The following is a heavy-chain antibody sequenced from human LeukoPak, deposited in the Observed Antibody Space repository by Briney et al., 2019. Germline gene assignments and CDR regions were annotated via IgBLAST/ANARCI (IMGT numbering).Heavy chain of an antibody. J-gene: IGHJ3*02. Sequence: GGSLRLSCAGAGFAFNIYSMNWIRQAPGRGLEWVSSISSVSSYTYYSDSVKGRFTISRDNAKNSLYLQMNSLRDEDTAVYDSARVSQVDDYYDSSVQDAFDIWGQGTMVTVSS. CDR2: ISSVSSYT. D-gene: IGHD3-22*01. CDR1: GFAFNIYS. V-gene: IGHV3-21*01. CDR3: ARVSQVDDYYDSSVQDAFDI.